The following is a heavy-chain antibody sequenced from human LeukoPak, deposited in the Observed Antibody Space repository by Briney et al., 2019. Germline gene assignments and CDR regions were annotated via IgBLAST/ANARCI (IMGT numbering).Heavy chain of an antibody. Sequence: GASVKVSCKASGGTFSSYAISWVRQAPGQGLAWMGGIIPIFGTANYAQKFQGRVTITADESTSTAYMELSSLRSEDTAVYYCAREGGGSYSGDAFDIWGQGTMVTVSS. V-gene: IGHV1-69*13. CDR3: AREGGGSYSGDAFDI. J-gene: IGHJ3*02. D-gene: IGHD1-26*01. CDR2: IIPIFGTA. CDR1: GGTFSSYA.